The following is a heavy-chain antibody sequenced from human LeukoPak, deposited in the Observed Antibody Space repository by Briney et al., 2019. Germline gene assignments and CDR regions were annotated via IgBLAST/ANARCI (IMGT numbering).Heavy chain of an antibody. V-gene: IGHV3-30-3*01. CDR1: GFTFSSYA. Sequence: GGSLRLSCAASGFTFSSYAMHWVRQAPGKGLEWVAVISYDGSNKYYADSVKGRFTISRDNSKNTLYLQMNSLRAEDTAVYYCASEYYDSSGYSGRHDAFDIWGQGTLVTVSS. J-gene: IGHJ3*02. CDR2: ISYDGSNK. D-gene: IGHD3-22*01. CDR3: ASEYYDSSGYSGRHDAFDI.